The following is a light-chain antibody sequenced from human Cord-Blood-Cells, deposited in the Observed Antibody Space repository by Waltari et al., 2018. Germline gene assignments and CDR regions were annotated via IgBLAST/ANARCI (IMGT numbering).Light chain of an antibody. CDR2: DVS. CDR1: SSDVGGYNY. Sequence: QSALTQPASVSGSPGQSITISCTGTSSDVGGYNYVSWYQQHPGKAPKRMIYDVSNRPSGVSNRISGSKSGNTASLTISGLQAEDESDYYCSSYTSSSTPYVCGTGTKVTVL. V-gene: IGLV2-14*03. J-gene: IGLJ1*01. CDR3: SSYTSSSTPYV.